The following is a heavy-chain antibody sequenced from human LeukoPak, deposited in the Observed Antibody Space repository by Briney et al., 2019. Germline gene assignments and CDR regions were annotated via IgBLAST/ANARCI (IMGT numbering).Heavy chain of an antibody. CDR2: ILYVGTT. D-gene: IGHD6-13*01. V-gene: IGHV4-39*07. J-gene: IGHJ5*02. CDR1: GGSISSSTYY. Sequence: SETLSLTCSVSGGSISSSTYYWGWVRQPPGKGLEWVGNILYVGTTYYNPSLKSRVTMSVDTSKNQFSLKLSSVTAADTAVYYCARVPGIATAGGRFDPWGQGTLVSVSS. CDR3: ARVPGIATAGGRFDP.